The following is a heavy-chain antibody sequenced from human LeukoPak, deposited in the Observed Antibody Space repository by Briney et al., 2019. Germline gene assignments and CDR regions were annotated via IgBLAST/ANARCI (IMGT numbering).Heavy chain of an antibody. CDR1: GYTFTSYD. CDR3: AREVDYDFWSGYFRAGSRKDDAFDI. Sequence: ASVKVSCKASGYTFTSYDINWVRQATGQGLEWMGWMNPNSGNTGYAQKFQGRVTMTRNTSISTAYMELSSLRSEDTAVYYCAREVDYDFWSGYFRAGSRKDDAFDIWGQGTMVTVSS. J-gene: IGHJ3*02. V-gene: IGHV1-8*01. D-gene: IGHD3-3*01. CDR2: MNPNSGNT.